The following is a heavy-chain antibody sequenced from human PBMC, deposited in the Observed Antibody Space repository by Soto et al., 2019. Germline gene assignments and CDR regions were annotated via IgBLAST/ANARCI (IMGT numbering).Heavy chain of an antibody. CDR2: MYNTGST. Sequence: QVQLQESGPGLVKPSETLSLTCTVSGGSISRYYWSWIRQPPGKGLEWIGYMYNTGSTVYNPSFKGRXTXSXXTSKNQFSLKLNSVTAADTAVYYCARDLWCYCGTDCYPLDVWGQGTTVTVSS. CDR3: ARDLWCYCGTDCYPLDV. V-gene: IGHV4-59*01. D-gene: IGHD2-21*02. CDR1: GGSISRYY. J-gene: IGHJ6*02.